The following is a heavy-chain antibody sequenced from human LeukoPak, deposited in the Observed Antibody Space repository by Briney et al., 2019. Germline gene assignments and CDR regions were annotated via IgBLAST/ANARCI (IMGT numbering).Heavy chain of an antibody. V-gene: IGHV3-23*01. CDR3: AKAPGYDPLTC. CDR2: ISGSGGST. D-gene: IGHD2-15*01. Sequence: GGSLRLSCAASGFTFSSYAMSWVRQAPGKGLEWVSAISGSGGSTYYADSVKGRFTISRDNSKNTLYLQMNGLRAEDTAVYYCAKAPGYDPLTCWGQGTLVTVSS. CDR1: GFTFSSYA. J-gene: IGHJ4*02.